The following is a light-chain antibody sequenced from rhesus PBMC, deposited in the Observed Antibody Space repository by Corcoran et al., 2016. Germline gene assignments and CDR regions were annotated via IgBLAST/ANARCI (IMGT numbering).Light chain of an antibody. Sequence: EIVMTQSPATLSLSPGERATLSCRASQCVRSSLAWYQPKPGQAPRLLIYGASSRASGIPARFSGSGSGTEFTLTISSLQPEDFAVYYCQQYSSWPLTFGGGTKVELK. CDR2: GAS. V-gene: IGKV3-42*03. J-gene: IGKJ4*01. CDR1: QCVRSS. CDR3: QQYSSWPLT.